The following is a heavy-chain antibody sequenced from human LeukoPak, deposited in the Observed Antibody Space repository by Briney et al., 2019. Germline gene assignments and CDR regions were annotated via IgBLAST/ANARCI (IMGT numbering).Heavy chain of an antibody. J-gene: IGHJ5*02. CDR2: INTKSGRT. CDR3: ARADFIDAGPYLIGP. V-gene: IGHV1-2*02. D-gene: IGHD3-3*01. Sequence: ASVRVSCKTSGYSFTDYYIHWVRQAPGQGLEWMGWINTKSGRTSSARKFQGRVTMTRDPSITTVYMDMAWLTSGDTAIYFRARADFIDAGPYLIGPWGQGTLVTVSS. CDR1: GYSFTDYY.